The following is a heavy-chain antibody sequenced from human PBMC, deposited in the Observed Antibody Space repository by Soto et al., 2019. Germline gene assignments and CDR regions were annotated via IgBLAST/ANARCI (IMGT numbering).Heavy chain of an antibody. Sequence: GGSLRLSCAASGFTFSSYGMHWVRQAPGKGLEWVAVIWYDGSNKYYADSVKGRCTISRDNSKNTLYLQMNSLRAEDTAIYYCAKSALITMGRGVLNYGMDVWGQGTTVTVSS. CDR2: IWYDGSNK. J-gene: IGHJ6*02. V-gene: IGHV3-33*06. D-gene: IGHD3-10*01. CDR3: AKSALITMGRGVLNYGMDV. CDR1: GFTFSSYG.